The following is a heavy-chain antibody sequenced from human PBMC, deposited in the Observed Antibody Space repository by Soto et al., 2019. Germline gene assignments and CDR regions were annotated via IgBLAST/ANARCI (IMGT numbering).Heavy chain of an antibody. CDR1: GFTFSNYA. CDR3: SYNARQGAVADANYFDP. Sequence: GGSLCLSCAVYGFTFSNYAMNWVRQPPGKGLEWVSAISGSGGSTYYAASVKGGIIISRDNYKNMLYVLMNSPRAEDAAVYYCSYNARQGAVADANYFDPWGQGTLVTVSS. V-gene: IGHV3-23*01. CDR2: ISGSGGST. D-gene: IGHD6-19*01. J-gene: IGHJ5*02.